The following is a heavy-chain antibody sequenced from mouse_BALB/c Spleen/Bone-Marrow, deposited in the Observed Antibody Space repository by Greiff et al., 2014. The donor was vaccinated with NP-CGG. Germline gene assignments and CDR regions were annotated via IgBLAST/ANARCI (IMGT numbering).Heavy chain of an antibody. D-gene: IGHD1-1*01. CDR2: IWTGGTT. J-gene: IGHJ2*01. Sequence: QVHVKQSGPGLVAPSQSLSITCTVSGFSLTSYGVHWVRQPPGKGQEWLGVIWTGGTTNYDSALMSRLSISKDNSESQVFLKMKSLQTDDTAIYYCARDYGSRHYFDYWGQGTTLTVSS. V-gene: IGHV2-9*02. CDR3: ARDYGSRHYFDY. CDR1: GFSLTSYG.